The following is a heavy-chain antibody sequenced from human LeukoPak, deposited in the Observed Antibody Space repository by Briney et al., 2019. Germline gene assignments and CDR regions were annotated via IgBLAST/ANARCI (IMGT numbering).Heavy chain of an antibody. V-gene: IGHV3-23*01. J-gene: IGHJ4*02. CDR3: ARDRDRPYFDY. CDR1: XXTFNTYA. CDR2: IGGSVTST. Sequence: GGXLRXXXXXXXXTFNTYAMSWVXQAPGKGLEWVSAIGGSVTSTYYAASVKGRFTISRDNSDNTLYLQMSSLRAEDTAIYYCARDRDRPYFDYWGQGTLVTVSS.